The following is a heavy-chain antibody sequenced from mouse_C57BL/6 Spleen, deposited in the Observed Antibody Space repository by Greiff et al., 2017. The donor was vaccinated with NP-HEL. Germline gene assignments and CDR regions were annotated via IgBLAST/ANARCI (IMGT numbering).Heavy chain of an antibody. CDR2: IRSKSNNYAT. J-gene: IGHJ4*01. CDR3: VRRGYYGSSSYYYAMDY. V-gene: IGHV10-1*01. Sequence: VQLVESGGGLVQPKGSLKLSCAASGFSFNTYAMNWVRQAPGKGLEWVARIRSKSNNYATYYADSVKDRFTISRDDSESMLYLQMNNLKTEDTAMYYCVRRGYYGSSSYYYAMDYWGQGTSVTVSS. CDR1: GFSFNTYA. D-gene: IGHD1-1*01.